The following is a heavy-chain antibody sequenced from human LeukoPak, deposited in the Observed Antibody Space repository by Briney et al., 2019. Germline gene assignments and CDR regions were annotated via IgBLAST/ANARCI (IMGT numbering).Heavy chain of an antibody. V-gene: IGHV3-48*01. CDR1: GFTFSSYS. Sequence: PGRSLRLSCAASGFTFSSYSMNWVRQAPGKGLEWVSYISSSSSTIYYADSVKGRFTISRDNAKNSLYLQMNSLRAEDTAVYYCARRGRPLYSYGLIGGPAAYYYMDVWGKGTTVTVSS. CDR2: ISSSSSTI. D-gene: IGHD5-18*01. CDR3: ARRGRPLYSYGLIGGPAAYYYMDV. J-gene: IGHJ6*03.